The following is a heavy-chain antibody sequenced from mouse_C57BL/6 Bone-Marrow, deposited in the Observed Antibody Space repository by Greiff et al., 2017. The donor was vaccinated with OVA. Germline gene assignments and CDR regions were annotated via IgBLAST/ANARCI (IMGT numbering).Heavy chain of an antibody. J-gene: IGHJ4*01. Sequence: QVTLKVCGPGILQPSQTLSLTCSFSGFSLSTFGMGVGWIRQPSGKVLEWLAHIWWDDDKYYNPALKSRLTISKDTSKNQVFLKIANVDTADTATDYCARIYYGNYEGAMDYWGQGTSVTVAS. CDR2: IWWDDDK. CDR3: ARIYYGNYEGAMDY. D-gene: IGHD2-1*01. CDR1: GFSLSTFGMG. V-gene: IGHV8-8*01.